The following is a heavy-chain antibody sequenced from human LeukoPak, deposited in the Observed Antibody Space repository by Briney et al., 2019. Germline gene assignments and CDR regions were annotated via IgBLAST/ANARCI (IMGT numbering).Heavy chain of an antibody. V-gene: IGHV4-59*08. CDR3: ARRRSSGWLGS. D-gene: IGHD6-19*01. CDR2: IYYSGST. J-gene: IGHJ5*01. Sequence: SETLSLTCSVSGGSISFYYWSWIRQPPGKGLEWIGYIYYSGSTNYNPSLKSRVTISVDTSKNQFSLKLSSVTAADTAVYYCARRRSSGWLGSWGQGTLVTVSS. CDR1: GGSISFYY.